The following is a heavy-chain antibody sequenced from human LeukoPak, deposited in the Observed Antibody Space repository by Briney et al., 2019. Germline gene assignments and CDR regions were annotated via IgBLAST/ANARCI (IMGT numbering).Heavy chain of an antibody. V-gene: IGHV3-30*02. J-gene: IGHJ4*02. CDR3: AKGSRGVREYSSSWAFDY. CDR2: IRYDGSNK. Sequence: GGSLRLSCAASGFTFSSYGMHWVRQAPGKGLEWVAFIRYDGSNKYYADSVKGRFTISRDNSKNTLYLQMNSLRAEDTAVYYCAKGSRGVREYSSSWAFDYWGQGTLVTVSS. D-gene: IGHD6-13*01. CDR1: GFTFSSYG.